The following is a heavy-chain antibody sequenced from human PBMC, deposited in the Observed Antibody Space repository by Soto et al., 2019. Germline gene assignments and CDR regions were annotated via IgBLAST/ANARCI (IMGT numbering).Heavy chain of an antibody. CDR2: ISGSSATT. D-gene: IGHD4-17*01. V-gene: IGHV3-23*01. CDR3: AKDHDTTVVRYFDL. CDR1: GFTFSTYS. Sequence: EVQLLESGGGLVQPGGSLRLSCAASGFTFSTYSMNWVRQAPGKGLEWVSAISGSSATTKYADSVKGRFTIARDNSKNTVYLDVSSPRAEDTAVYYCAKDHDTTVVRYFDLWGRGTLVTVSS. J-gene: IGHJ2*01.